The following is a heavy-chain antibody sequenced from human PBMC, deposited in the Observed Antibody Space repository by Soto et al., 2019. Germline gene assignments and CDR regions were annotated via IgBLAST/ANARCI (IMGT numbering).Heavy chain of an antibody. J-gene: IGHJ6*02. Sequence: GGSLRLSCAASGFTFSSYGMHWVRQAPGKGLEWVAVISYDGSNKYYADSVKGRFTISRDNSKNTLYLQMNSLRAEDTAVYYCAKGTRRFLEWLSPYYYGMDVWGQGTTVTVSS. V-gene: IGHV3-30*18. D-gene: IGHD3-3*01. CDR1: GFTFSSYG. CDR3: AKGTRRFLEWLSPYYYGMDV. CDR2: ISYDGSNK.